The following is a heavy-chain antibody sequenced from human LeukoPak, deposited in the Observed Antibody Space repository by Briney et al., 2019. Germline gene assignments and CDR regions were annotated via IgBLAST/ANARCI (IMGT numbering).Heavy chain of an antibody. CDR1: GFTFSSYA. V-gene: IGHV3-23*01. CDR3: AKDWYYDFWSGYFDY. J-gene: IGHJ4*02. Sequence: GGSLRLSCAASGFTFSSYAMSWVRQAPVKGLEWVSAISGSGGSTYYADSVKGRFTISRDNSKNTLYLQMNSLRAEDTAVYYCAKDWYYDFWSGYFDYWGQGTLVTVSS. D-gene: IGHD3-3*01. CDR2: ISGSGGST.